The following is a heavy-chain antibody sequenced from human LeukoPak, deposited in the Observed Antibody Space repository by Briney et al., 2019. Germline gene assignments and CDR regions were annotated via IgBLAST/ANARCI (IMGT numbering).Heavy chain of an antibody. Sequence: ASVKVSCKASGYTFTGYYMHWVRQAPGQGLEWMGWINPNSGGTNYAQKFQGRVTMTRDTSISTAYMELSRLRSDDTAVYYCARGWSSSSWYCYYYFMDVWGKGTTVTVSS. CDR1: GYTFTGYY. CDR2: INPNSGGT. D-gene: IGHD6-13*01. CDR3: ARGWSSSSWYCYYYFMDV. V-gene: IGHV1-2*02. J-gene: IGHJ6*03.